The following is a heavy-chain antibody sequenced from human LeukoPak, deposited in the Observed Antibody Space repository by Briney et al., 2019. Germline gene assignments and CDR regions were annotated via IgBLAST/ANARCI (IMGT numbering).Heavy chain of an antibody. V-gene: IGHV4-59*01. Sequence: PSETLSLTCTVSGGSISSYYWSWIRQPPGKGLEWIGYIYYSGSTNYNPSLKSRVTISVGTSKNQSSLKLSSVTAADTAVYYCARGMRDIVVVPAAIWFDPWGQGTLVTVSS. D-gene: IGHD2-2*01. CDR2: IYYSGST. J-gene: IGHJ5*02. CDR1: GGSISSYY. CDR3: ARGMRDIVVVPAAIWFDP.